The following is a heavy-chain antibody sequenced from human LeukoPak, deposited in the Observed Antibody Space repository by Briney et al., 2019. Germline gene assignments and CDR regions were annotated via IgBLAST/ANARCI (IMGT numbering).Heavy chain of an antibody. D-gene: IGHD3-9*01. CDR1: GFTFSSYA. CDR2: ISGSGGST. Sequence: PGGSLRLSCAASGFTFSSYAMSWVRQAPGKGLEWVSAISGSGGSTYYADSVKGRFTISRDNSKNTLYLQMNSLRAEDTAVYYCAKEGWRYYDILTGYYTEGFYPGAPAEYFQHWGQGTLVTVSS. V-gene: IGHV3-23*01. CDR3: AKEGWRYYDILTGYYTEGFYPGAPAEYFQH. J-gene: IGHJ1*01.